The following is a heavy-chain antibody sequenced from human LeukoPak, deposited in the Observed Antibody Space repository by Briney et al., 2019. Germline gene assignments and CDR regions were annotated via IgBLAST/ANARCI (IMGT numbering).Heavy chain of an antibody. J-gene: IGHJ4*02. Sequence: PGGSLRLSCAVSGFAFDDCAMHSVRQVPGKGLEWVSCISWNSGTIGYADSVKGRFTISRDNAKKSLYLQMNSLGPEDTAFYYCAKGIGAAGPDYWGQGTLVSVSS. D-gene: IGHD6-13*01. V-gene: IGHV3-9*01. CDR1: GFAFDDCA. CDR3: AKGIGAAGPDY. CDR2: ISWNSGTI.